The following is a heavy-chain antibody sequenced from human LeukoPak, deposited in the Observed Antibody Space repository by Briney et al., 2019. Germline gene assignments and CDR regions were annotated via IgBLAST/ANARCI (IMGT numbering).Heavy chain of an antibody. V-gene: IGHV1-18*01. CDR1: GYTFTSYG. Sequence: GASVTVSCKASGYTFTSYGISWVRQAPGQGLERVGWISAYNGNTNYAQKLQGRVTMTTDTSTSTAYMELRSLRSDDTAVYYCARTPYYYDSSGYYLGDYWGQGTLVTVSS. D-gene: IGHD3-22*01. J-gene: IGHJ4*02. CDR2: ISAYNGNT. CDR3: ARTPYYYDSSGYYLGDY.